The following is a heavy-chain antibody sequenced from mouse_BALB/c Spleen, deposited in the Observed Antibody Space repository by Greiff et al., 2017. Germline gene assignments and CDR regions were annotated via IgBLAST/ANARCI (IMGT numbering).Heavy chain of an antibody. V-gene: IGHV3-2*02. Sequence: EVKLQESGPGLVKPSQSLSLTCTVTGYSITSDYAWNWIRQFPGNKLEWMGYISYSGSTSYNPSLKSRISITRDTSKNQFFLQLNSVTTEDTATYYCARLNYYGSSYFDYWGQGTTLTVSS. CDR3: ARLNYYGSSYFDY. CDR2: ISYSGST. J-gene: IGHJ2*01. CDR1: GYSITSDYA. D-gene: IGHD1-1*01.